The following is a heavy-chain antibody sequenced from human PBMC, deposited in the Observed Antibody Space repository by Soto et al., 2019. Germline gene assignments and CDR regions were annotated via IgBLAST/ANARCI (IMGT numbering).Heavy chain of an antibody. Sequence: EVQLVESGGGLVQPGGSLRLSCAASGFTFSSYWMSWVRQAPGKGLEWVANIKQDGSEKYYVDSVKGRFTISRDNAKNSLYLQRNSLRAEDTAVYYCARTVMVRGVIFDYWGQGTLVTVSS. V-gene: IGHV3-7*05. CDR2: IKQDGSEK. D-gene: IGHD3-10*01. CDR1: GFTFSSYW. CDR3: ARTVMVRGVIFDY. J-gene: IGHJ4*02.